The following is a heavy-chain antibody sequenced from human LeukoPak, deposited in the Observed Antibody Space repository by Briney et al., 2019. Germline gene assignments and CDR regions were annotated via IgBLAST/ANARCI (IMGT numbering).Heavy chain of an antibody. D-gene: IGHD3-22*01. V-gene: IGHV3-53*01. CDR2: IYSGGST. CDR1: GFTVSSNY. CDR3: ARGNTYYYDSSGYFDY. J-gene: IGHJ4*02. Sequence: GGSLRLSCAASGFTVSSNYMSWVRQAPGKGLECVSVIYSGGSTYYADSVKGRFTISRDNSKNTLYLQMNSLRAEDTAVYYCARGNTYYYDSSGYFDYWGQGTLVTVSS.